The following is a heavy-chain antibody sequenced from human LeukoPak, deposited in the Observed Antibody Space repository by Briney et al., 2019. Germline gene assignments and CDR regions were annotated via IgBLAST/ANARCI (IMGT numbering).Heavy chain of an antibody. J-gene: IGHJ5*02. CDR3: AKGRDKYQLLSKNWFDP. CDR1: GFTFDDYA. Sequence: GGSLRLSCAASGFTFDDYAMHWVRQAPGKGLEWVSGISWNSGSIGYADPVKGRFTISRDNAKNSLYLQMNSLRAEDTALYYCAKGRDKYQLLSKNWFDPWGQGTLVTVSS. D-gene: IGHD2-2*01. V-gene: IGHV3-9*01. CDR2: ISWNSGSI.